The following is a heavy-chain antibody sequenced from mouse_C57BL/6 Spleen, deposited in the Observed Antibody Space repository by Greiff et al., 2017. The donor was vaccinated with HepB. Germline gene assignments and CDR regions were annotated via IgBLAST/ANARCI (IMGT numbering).Heavy chain of an antibody. J-gene: IGHJ2*01. CDR1: GYSITSGYY. CDR3: ARADGYYNDY. D-gene: IGHD2-3*01. Sequence: EVKLVESGPGLVKPSQSLSLTCSVTGYSITSGYYWNWIRQFPGNKLEWMGYISYDGSNNYNPSLKNRISITRDTSKNQFFLKLNSVTTEDIATYYCARADGYYNDYWGQGTTLTVSS. V-gene: IGHV3-6*01. CDR2: ISYDGSN.